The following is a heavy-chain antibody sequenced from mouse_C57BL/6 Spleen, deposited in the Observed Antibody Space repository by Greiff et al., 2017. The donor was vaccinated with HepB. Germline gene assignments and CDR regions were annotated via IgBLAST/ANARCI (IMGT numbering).Heavy chain of an antibody. V-gene: IGHV1-80*01. D-gene: IGHD2-4*01. CDR3: ARSGYDYYFDY. Sequence: QVHVKQSGAELVKPGASVKISCKASGYAFSSYWMNWVKQRPGKGLEWIGQIYPGDGDTNYNGKFKGKATLTADKSSSTAYMQLSSLTSEDSAVYFCARSGYDYYFDYWGQGTTLTVSS. J-gene: IGHJ2*01. CDR1: GYAFSSYW. CDR2: IYPGDGDT.